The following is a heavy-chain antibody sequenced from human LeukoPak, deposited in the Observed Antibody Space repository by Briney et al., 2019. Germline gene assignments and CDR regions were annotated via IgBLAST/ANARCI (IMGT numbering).Heavy chain of an antibody. J-gene: IGHJ4*02. CDR3: ARSAVATDFDY. CDR1: GGSISRYY. D-gene: IGHD5-12*01. Sequence: SETLSLTCTVSGGSISRYYWSWIRQPPGKGLEWIGYIYYSGSTNYNPSLKSRVTISVDTSKNQFSLKLSSVTAADTAVYYCARSAVATDFDYWGQGTLVTVSS. V-gene: IGHV4-59*08. CDR2: IYYSGST.